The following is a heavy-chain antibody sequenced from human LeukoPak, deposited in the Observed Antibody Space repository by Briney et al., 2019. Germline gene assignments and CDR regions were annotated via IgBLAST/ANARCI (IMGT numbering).Heavy chain of an antibody. Sequence: ASVKVSCKASGYTFTGYYMHWVRQAPGQGLEWMGWINPNSGGTNYAQKFQGRVTMTRDTSISTAYMELSRLRSDDTAVYYCARPRDGYNWDFDYWGQGTLVTVSS. CDR1: GYTFTGYY. CDR3: ARPRDGYNWDFDY. J-gene: IGHJ4*02. CDR2: INPNSGGT. D-gene: IGHD5-24*01. V-gene: IGHV1-2*02.